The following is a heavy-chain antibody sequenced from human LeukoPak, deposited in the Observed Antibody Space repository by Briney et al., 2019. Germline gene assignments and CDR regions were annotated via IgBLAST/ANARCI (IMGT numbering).Heavy chain of an antibody. J-gene: IGHJ4*02. Sequence: QAGTSLRLSCAAAGFSISTYGMHWRRQAAGKLLHWLAAISYDGSNKYYADSVKGQFTISRDKPKITLYLQMNSLTAEDTAVYYCARDLSPVVRASPMGYWGQGTLVTVSS. CDR1: GFSISTYG. CDR3: ARDLSPVVRASPMGY. CDR2: ISYDGSNK. D-gene: IGHD3-10*01. V-gene: IGHV3-30*03.